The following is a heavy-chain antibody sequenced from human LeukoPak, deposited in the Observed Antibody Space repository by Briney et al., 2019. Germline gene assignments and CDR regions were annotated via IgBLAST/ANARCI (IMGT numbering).Heavy chain of an antibody. J-gene: IGHJ4*02. CDR2: ISGSGGST. D-gene: IGHD6-6*01. Sequence: GGSLRLSCAASGFTFSSYAMSWVRQAPGKGLEWVSAISGSGGSTYYADSVKGRFTISRDNSKTTLYLQMNSLRAEDTAVYYCAKGEYSSSGAFDYWGQGTLVTVSS. CDR1: GFTFSSYA. CDR3: AKGEYSSSGAFDY. V-gene: IGHV3-23*01.